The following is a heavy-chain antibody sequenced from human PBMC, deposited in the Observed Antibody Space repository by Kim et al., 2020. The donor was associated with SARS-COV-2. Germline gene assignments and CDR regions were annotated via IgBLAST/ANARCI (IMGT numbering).Heavy chain of an antibody. CDR1: GGSFSGYY. V-gene: IGHV4-34*01. CDR2: INHSGST. D-gene: IGHD3-16*01. CDR3: ARGYYDYICGSSPGDY. Sequence: SETLSLTCAVYGGSFSGYYWSWIRQPPGKGLEWIGEINHSGSTNYNPSLKSRVTISVDTSKNQFSLKLSSVTAADTAVYYCARGYYDYICGSSPGDYWG. J-gene: IGHJ4*01.